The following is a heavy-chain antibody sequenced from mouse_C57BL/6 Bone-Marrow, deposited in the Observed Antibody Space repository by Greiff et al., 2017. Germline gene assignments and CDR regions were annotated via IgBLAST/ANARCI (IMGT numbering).Heavy chain of an antibody. CDR1: GYTFTTYP. Sequence: QVQLKQSGAELVKPGASVKMSCKASGYTFTTYPIEWMKQNHGKSLEWIGNFHPYNDDTKYNEKFKGKATLTVEKSSSTVYLELSRLTSDDSAVYYCARWDLYYGSSPYWYFDVWGTGTTVTVSS. CDR2: FHPYNDDT. D-gene: IGHD1-1*01. V-gene: IGHV1-47*01. J-gene: IGHJ1*03. CDR3: ARWDLYYGSSPYWYFDV.